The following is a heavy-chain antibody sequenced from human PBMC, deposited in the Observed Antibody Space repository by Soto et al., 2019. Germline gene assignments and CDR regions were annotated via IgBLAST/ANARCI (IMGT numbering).Heavy chain of an antibody. CDR1: GFTFSGYW. D-gene: IGHD3-16*01. V-gene: IGHV3-7*03. J-gene: IGHJ5*02. Sequence: GSLRLSCVGSGFTFSGYWMSWVRQAPGKGLEWVAMINQDGSVKHYVDSVRGRFTISRDNAKNSLYMQMNSLTVEDTAIYYCAKDGDGSIFHPYDLWGQGTLVTVSS. CDR3: AKDGDGSIFHPYDL. CDR2: INQDGSVK.